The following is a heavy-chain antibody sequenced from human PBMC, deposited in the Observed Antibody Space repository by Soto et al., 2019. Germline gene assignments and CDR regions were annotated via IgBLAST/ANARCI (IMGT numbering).Heavy chain of an antibody. Sequence: GGSLRLSCAASGFTFSSYGMHWVRQAPGKGLEWVAVISYDGSNKYYADSVKGRFTISRDNSKNTLYLQMNSLRAEDTAVYYCAKDRSKPHSSGWYWAEYFQHWGQGTLVTVSS. D-gene: IGHD6-19*01. CDR2: ISYDGSNK. V-gene: IGHV3-30*18. CDR3: AKDRSKPHSSGWYWAEYFQH. J-gene: IGHJ1*01. CDR1: GFTFSSYG.